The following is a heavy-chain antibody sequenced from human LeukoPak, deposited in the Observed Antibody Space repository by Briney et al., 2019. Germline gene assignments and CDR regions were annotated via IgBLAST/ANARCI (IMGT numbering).Heavy chain of an antibody. D-gene: IGHD6-25*01. CDR3: AKGGGPSYYYYYGMDV. V-gene: IGHV3-7*01. J-gene: IGHJ6*02. CDR1: GFTFSSYW. CDR2: MNRDGSEK. Sequence: GGSLRLSCAASGFTFSSYWMSWVRQAPGKGLEWVANMNRDGSEKNYVDSIKGRFTISRVNAANSLYLQMNSLRVEDTAVYYCAKGGGPSYYYYYGMDVWGQGTTVTVSS.